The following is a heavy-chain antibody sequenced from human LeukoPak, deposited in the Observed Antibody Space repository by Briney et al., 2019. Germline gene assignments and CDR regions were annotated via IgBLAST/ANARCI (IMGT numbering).Heavy chain of an antibody. CDR3: ARRQTVATDWFDP. Sequence: SETLSLTCAVSGYSISSSSWWGWIRQPPGKGLEWIGSIYYSGHTYYNPSLKSRVTISVDTSKNQFFLKLSSVTAADTAVYYCARRQTVATDWFDPWGQGTLVTVSS. J-gene: IGHJ5*02. CDR1: GYSISSSSW. D-gene: IGHD2-15*01. V-gene: IGHV4-39*01. CDR2: IYYSGHT.